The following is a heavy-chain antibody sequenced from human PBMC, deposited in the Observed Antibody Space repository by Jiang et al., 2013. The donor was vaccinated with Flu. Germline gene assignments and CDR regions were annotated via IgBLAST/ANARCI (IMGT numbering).Heavy chain of an antibody. CDR2: IIPIFGTA. J-gene: IGHJ6*02. CDR1: GGTFSSYA. Sequence: GAEVKKPGSSVKVSCKASGGTFSSYAISWVRQAPGQGLEWMGGIIPIFGTANYAQKFQGRVTITADESTSTAYMELSSLRSEDTAVYYCARSATVVTGEDYYYGMDVWGQGTTVTVSS. D-gene: IGHD4-23*01. V-gene: IGHV1-69*01. CDR3: ARSATVVTGEDYYYGMDV.